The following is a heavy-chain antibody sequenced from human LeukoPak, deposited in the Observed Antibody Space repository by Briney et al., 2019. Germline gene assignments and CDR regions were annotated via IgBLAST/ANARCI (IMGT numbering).Heavy chain of an antibody. CDR1: GFSFSSHW. D-gene: IGHD3-10*01. V-gene: IGHV3-74*01. CDR3: AKGGLTYYYHW. J-gene: IGHJ4*02. CDR2: INTGSST. Sequence: GGSLRLSCAASGFSFSSHWMHWVRQAPGKGLVWVSRINTGSSTSYADSVKGRFTMSRDNAKNTLYLQMNSLRAEDTAVYYCAKGGLTYYYHWGGQGTLVTVSS.